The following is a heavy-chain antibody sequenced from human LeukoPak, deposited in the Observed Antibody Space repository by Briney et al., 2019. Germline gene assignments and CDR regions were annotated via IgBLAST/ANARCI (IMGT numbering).Heavy chain of an antibody. D-gene: IGHD3-22*01. CDR2: ICGSGGST. CDR3: ARGPAMIVVVEGAFDI. Sequence: GGSLRLSCAASGFTLCIYTVSWVRPAPGEGRGWVSDICGSGGSTCYADSVKGRFTISRDNSKNTLYLQMNSLRAEDTAVYYCARGPAMIVVVEGAFDIRGQGTMVTVSS. CDR1: GFTLCIYT. J-gene: IGHJ3*02. V-gene: IGHV3-23*01.